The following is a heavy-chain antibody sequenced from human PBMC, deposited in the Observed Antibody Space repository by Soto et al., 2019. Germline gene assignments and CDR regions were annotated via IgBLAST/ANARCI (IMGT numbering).Heavy chain of an antibody. CDR3: ARPGRVTRYYYGMDV. CDR2: IISIFGTA. J-gene: IGHJ6*02. Sequence: SVKVSCKASGGTFSSYAISWVRQAPGQGLEWMGGIISIFGTANYAQKFQGRVTITADESTSTAYMELSSLRSEDTAVYYCARPGRVTRYYYGMDVWGQGTTVTVSS. CDR1: GGTFSSYA. V-gene: IGHV1-69*13. D-gene: IGHD5-18*01.